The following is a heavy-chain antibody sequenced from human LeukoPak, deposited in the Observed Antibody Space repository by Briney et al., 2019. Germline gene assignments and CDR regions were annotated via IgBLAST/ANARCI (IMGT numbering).Heavy chain of an antibody. J-gene: IGHJ6*03. CDR3: ARDGLMDV. CDR2: ISSNSSTI. Sequence: GGSLRLSCAASGLTFSSYSMNWVRQAPGKGLEWISYISSNSSTIFYADSVKGRFTISRDNAKNSLYVQMNSLRADDTAIYYCARDGLMDVWGTGTTVTVSS. V-gene: IGHV3-48*01. CDR1: GLTFSSYS.